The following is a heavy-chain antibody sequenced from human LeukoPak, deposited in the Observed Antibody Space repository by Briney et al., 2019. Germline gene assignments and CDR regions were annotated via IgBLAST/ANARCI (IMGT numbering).Heavy chain of an antibody. CDR1: GYTFSSFS. CDR2: ISVRSNYI. V-gene: IGHV3-21*01. D-gene: IGHD3-22*01. CDR3: ARLRRDSDSSGYYYYYDY. J-gene: IGHJ4*02. Sequence: GGSLRLSCVVSGYTFSSFSINWVRQAPGKGLEWVSSISVRSNYIYYADSVRGRFSISRDDARNSLYLQMDSLRGDDTAVYYCARLRRDSDSSGYYYYYDYWGQGTLVTVSS.